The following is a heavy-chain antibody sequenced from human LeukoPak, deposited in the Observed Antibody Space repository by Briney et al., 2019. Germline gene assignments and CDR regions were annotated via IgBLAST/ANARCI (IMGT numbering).Heavy chain of an antibody. J-gene: IGHJ4*02. D-gene: IGHD2-21*02. CDR1: GYTFTSYG. Sequence: GASVKVSCKASGYTFTSYGISWVRQAPGQGLEWVGWISAYNGNTNYAQKLQGRVTMTTDTSTSTAYMELRSLRSDDTAVYYCARGDTQTAISPEFDYWGQGTLVTVSS. CDR3: ARGDTQTAISPEFDY. V-gene: IGHV1-18*01. CDR2: ISAYNGNT.